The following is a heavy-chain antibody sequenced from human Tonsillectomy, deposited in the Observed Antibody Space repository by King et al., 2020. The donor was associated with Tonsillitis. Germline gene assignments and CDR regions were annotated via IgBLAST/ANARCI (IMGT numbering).Heavy chain of an antibody. CDR3: AKEEVGFDY. V-gene: IGHV3-30*18. CDR1: GFTFSSYG. Sequence: VQLVESGGSVVQPGRSLRLSCAASGFTFSSYGMHWVRQAPGKGLEWVAVIVYDGGNKNYGDSMKGRFTISRDNSKNTLYLQMNSLRAEDTAVYYCAKEEVGFDYWGQGTLVTVSS. J-gene: IGHJ4*02. CDR2: IVYDGGNK.